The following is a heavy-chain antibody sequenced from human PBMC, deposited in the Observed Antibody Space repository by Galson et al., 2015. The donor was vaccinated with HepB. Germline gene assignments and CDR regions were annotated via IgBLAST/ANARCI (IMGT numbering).Heavy chain of an antibody. CDR3: ARRISLVRGIITRPDYYYGMDV. V-gene: IGHV3-7*05. Sequence: SLRLSCAASGFTFNSHGMHWVRQAPGKGLECVAHINPDGSEEYYAASLKGRFTISRDNAKNSLYLQMDSLRAEDTAVYYCARRISLVRGIITRPDYYYGMDVWGQGTTVTVAS. J-gene: IGHJ6*02. CDR2: INPDGSEE. CDR1: GFTFNSHG. D-gene: IGHD3-10*01.